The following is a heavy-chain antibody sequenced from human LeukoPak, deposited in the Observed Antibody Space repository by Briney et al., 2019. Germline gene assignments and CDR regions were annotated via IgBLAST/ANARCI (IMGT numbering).Heavy chain of an antibody. D-gene: IGHD5-18*01. CDR3: ARTHRGIQPWLYYFDY. J-gene: IGHJ4*02. CDR2: IYYSGST. Sequence: SETLSLTCTVSGGSISSGGYYWSWIRQHPGKGLEWIGYIYYSGSTYYNPSLKSRVTISVDTSKNQFSLKLSSVTAADTAVYYCARTHRGIQPWLYYFDYWGQGTLVTVSS. CDR1: GGSISSGGYY. V-gene: IGHV4-31*03.